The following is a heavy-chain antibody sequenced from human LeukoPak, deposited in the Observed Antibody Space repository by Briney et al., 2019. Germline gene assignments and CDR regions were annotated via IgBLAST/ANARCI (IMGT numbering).Heavy chain of an antibody. CDR3: ARRDIVVIVSASDY. J-gene: IGHJ4*02. V-gene: IGHV3-23*01. Sequence: GGSLRLSCTASGFIFSDYVMIWVRQAPGKGLEWVSGITASGDRTYYGDSVKGRFTVSRDNSKNTVYLQMNSLRVDDTAVYYCARRDIVVIVSASDYWGQGTLVTVSS. CDR1: GFIFSDYV. D-gene: IGHD2-15*01. CDR2: ITASGDRT.